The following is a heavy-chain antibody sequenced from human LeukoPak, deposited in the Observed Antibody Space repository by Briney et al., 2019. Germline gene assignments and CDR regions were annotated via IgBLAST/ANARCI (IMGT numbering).Heavy chain of an antibody. CDR3: ARCRVTHSSSSELDY. CDR2: ISSSSSYI. D-gene: IGHD6-6*01. V-gene: IGHV3-21*01. CDR1: GFTYSSYS. Sequence: PGGSLRLSCAASGFTYSSYSMNWVRQAPGKGLEWVSSISSSSSYIYYADSLKGRFPISRHNAKNSLYLQMNSLRAEDTAVYYCARCRVTHSSSSELDYWGQGTLVTVSS. J-gene: IGHJ4*02.